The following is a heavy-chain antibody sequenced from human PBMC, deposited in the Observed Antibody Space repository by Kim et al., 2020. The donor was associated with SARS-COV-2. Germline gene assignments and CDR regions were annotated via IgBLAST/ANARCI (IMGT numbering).Heavy chain of an antibody. CDR1: GVSISNSTYY. J-gene: IGHJ4*02. D-gene: IGHD1-26*01. Sequence: SETLSLTCTVSGVSISNSTYYWGWIRQPPGKGLDWIGNIYYSGNTYYNPSLKSRVTISVDTSKNQFSLRLSSVTAADTAVYYCARRGDYWDLDYWGQGTLVTVSS. CDR2: IYYSGNT. V-gene: IGHV4-39*01. CDR3: ARRGDYWDLDY.